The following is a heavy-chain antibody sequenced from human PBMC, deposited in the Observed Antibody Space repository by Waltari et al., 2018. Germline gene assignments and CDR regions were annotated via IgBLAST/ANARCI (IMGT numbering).Heavy chain of an antibody. Sequence: QVQLQESGPGLVKPSETLSLTCTVSGGSISSYYWSWIRQPPGKGLEWIGYIYYSGSTNYNPSLKSRVTISVDTSKNQFSLKLSSVTAADTAVYYCARGGKIYDFWGAFDIWGQGTMVTVSS. V-gene: IGHV4-59*01. J-gene: IGHJ3*02. CDR1: GGSISSYY. D-gene: IGHD3-3*01. CDR2: IYYSGST. CDR3: ARGGKIYDFWGAFDI.